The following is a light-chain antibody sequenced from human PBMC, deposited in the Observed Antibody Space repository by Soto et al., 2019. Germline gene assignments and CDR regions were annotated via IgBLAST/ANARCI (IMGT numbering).Light chain of an antibody. CDR2: AAS. V-gene: IGKV1-39*01. CDR1: QNIFSF. CDR3: QQSYSVQHT. J-gene: IGKJ2*01. Sequence: DIQMTQSPSSLSASVGDRVTITCRASQNIFSFLSWYLHKPGKAPELLIYAASSLQSGVPSRFRGTGSGKNLALPTSSLQPEDFPTLHCQQSYSVQHTLGQGTRLEIK.